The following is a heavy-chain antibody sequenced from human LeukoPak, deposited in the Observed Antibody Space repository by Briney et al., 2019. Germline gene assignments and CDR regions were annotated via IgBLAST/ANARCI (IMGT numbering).Heavy chain of an antibody. V-gene: IGHV1-18*01. CDR3: VSLLGATDHDAFDI. CDR2: ISAYNGNT. J-gene: IGHJ3*02. D-gene: IGHD1-26*01. Sequence: ASVKVSCKGSAYTFTSYGISWVRQAPGQGLEWMGWISAYNGNTNYAQKLQGRVTMTTDTSTSTAYMELRSLRSDDTAVYYCVSLLGATDHDAFDIWGQGTMVTVSS. CDR1: AYTFTSYG.